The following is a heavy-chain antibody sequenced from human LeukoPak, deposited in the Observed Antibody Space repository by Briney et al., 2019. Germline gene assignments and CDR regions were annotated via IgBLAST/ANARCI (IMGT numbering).Heavy chain of an antibody. Sequence: RGSLTPSCAASGFTFHGSWMNWVRQVPGKGLEWVANMDPSGTQKRYVDSVRGRFTISKDNSGTSFYLEMSSLTVDDAAIYYCAIWLSDNNWGQGPVVSLSS. CDR1: GFTFHGSW. J-gene: IGHJ4*02. CDR2: MDPSGTQK. V-gene: IGHV3-7*01. D-gene: IGHD6-19*01. CDR3: AIWLSDNN.